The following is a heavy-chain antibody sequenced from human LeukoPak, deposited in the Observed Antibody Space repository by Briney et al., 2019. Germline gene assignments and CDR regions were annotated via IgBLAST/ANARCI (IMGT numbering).Heavy chain of an antibody. CDR1: GYTFTSYG. D-gene: IGHD3-10*01. CDR2: INPSGGST. CDR3: ATATYYYGSGSYPFDY. J-gene: IGHJ4*02. Sequence: GASVKVSCKASGYTFTSYGISWVRQAPGQGLEWMGIINPSGGSTSYAQKFQGRVTMTEDTSTDTAYMELSSLRSEDTAVYYCATATYYYGSGSYPFDYWGQGTLVTVSS. V-gene: IGHV1-46*01.